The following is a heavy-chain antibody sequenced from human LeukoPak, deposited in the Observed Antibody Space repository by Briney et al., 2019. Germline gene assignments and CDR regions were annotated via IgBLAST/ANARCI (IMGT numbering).Heavy chain of an antibody. CDR1: GFTFSSYW. CDR2: IKQDGSEK. Sequence: GGSLRLSCAASGFTFSSYWMSWVRQAPGKGLEWVASIKQDGSEKYYVDSVKGRFTISRDNAKNSLYLQMNSLRAEDTAVYYCARDPMHIGYCSGGICYSGLFDYWGQGTLATVSS. CDR3: ARDPMHIGYCSGGICYSGLFDY. V-gene: IGHV3-7*01. D-gene: IGHD2-15*01. J-gene: IGHJ4*02.